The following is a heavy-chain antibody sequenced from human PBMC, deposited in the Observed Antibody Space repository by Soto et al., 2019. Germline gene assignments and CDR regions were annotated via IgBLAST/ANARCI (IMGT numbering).Heavy chain of an antibody. CDR1: GYTFTSYG. J-gene: IGHJ4*02. CDR2: ISAYNGNT. V-gene: IGHV1-18*01. Sequence: ASVKVSCKASGYTFTSYGISWVRQAPGQGLEWMGWISAYNGNTNYAQKLQGRVTMTTDTSTSTAYMELRSLRAEDTAVYYCARADYYDSSGYYCGNWGQGTLVTVSS. CDR3: ARADYYDSSGYYCGN. D-gene: IGHD3-22*01.